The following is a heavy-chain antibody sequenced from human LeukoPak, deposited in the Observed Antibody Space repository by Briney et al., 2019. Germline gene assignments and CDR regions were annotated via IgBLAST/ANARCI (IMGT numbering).Heavy chain of an antibody. CDR3: ASGIYSGYDFYYFDY. CDR2: IIPIFGTA. CDR1: GGTFSSYA. Sequence: SVKVPCKASGGTFSSYAISWVRQAPGQGLEWMGGIIPIFGTANYAQKFQGRVTITADESTSTAYMELSSLRSEDTAVYYCASGIYSGYDFYYFDYWGQGTLATVSS. V-gene: IGHV1-69*13. D-gene: IGHD5-12*01. J-gene: IGHJ4*02.